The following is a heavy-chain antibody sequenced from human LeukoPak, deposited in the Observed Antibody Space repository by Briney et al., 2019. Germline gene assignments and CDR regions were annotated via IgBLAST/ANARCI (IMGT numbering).Heavy chain of an antibody. Sequence: PSETLSLTCTVSGGSIRSYYWSWIRQPPGKGLEWIGNIYDSGSTNYNPSLKSRVTISVDTSKNQLSLKLSSVTAADTAIYYCARDRSRGAPFDYWGQGTLVTVSS. CDR2: IYDSGST. J-gene: IGHJ4*02. D-gene: IGHD2-2*01. V-gene: IGHV4-59*01. CDR1: GGSIRSYY. CDR3: ARDRSRGAPFDY.